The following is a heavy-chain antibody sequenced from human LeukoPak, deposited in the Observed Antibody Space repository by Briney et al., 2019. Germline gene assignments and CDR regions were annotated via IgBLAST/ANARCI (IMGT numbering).Heavy chain of an antibody. CDR3: ARGGIAARFAY. J-gene: IGHJ4*02. CDR2: ISSGSSSI. D-gene: IGHD6-6*01. Sequence: PGGSLRLSCAASGFTFSSYWMHWVRQAPGKGLEWVSYISSGSSSIFYADSVKGRFTISRDNAKNSLYLQMNSLRVEDTAVYYCARGGIAARFAYWGQGTLVTVSS. V-gene: IGHV3-48*04. CDR1: GFTFSSYW.